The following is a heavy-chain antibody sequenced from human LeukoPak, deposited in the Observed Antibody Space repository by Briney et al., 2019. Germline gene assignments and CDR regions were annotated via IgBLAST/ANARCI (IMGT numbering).Heavy chain of an antibody. CDR1: GYTFTGYY. J-gene: IGHJ5*02. Sequence: ASVKVSCKAYGYTFTGYYMHWVRQAPGQGLEWMGWINPNSGGTNYAQKFQGRVTMTRDTSISTAYMELSRLRSDDTAVYYCARDLPYCSSTSCYSDWFDPWGQGTLVTVSS. V-gene: IGHV1-2*02. CDR2: INPNSGGT. D-gene: IGHD2-2*01. CDR3: ARDLPYCSSTSCYSDWFDP.